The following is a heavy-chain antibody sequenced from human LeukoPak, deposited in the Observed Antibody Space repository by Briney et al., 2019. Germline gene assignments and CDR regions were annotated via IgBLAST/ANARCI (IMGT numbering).Heavy chain of an antibody. CDR3: ANSSGDFGVWFDY. D-gene: IGHD2-15*01. CDR2: TSGTSYYT. J-gene: IGHJ4*02. CDR1: GFSFSTYA. V-gene: IGHV3-23*01. Sequence: PAGSLRLSCVGSGFSFSTYAMGWVRQAPGKGLEWVSATSGTSYYTDHRDSVKGRFTISRDNSKNTLYLQMNSLRIEDTAVYYCANSSGDFGVWFDYWGQGTLVTVSS.